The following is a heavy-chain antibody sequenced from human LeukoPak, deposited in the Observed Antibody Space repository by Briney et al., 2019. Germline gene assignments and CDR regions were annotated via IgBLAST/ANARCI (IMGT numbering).Heavy chain of an antibody. V-gene: IGHV4-39*07. D-gene: IGHD3-22*01. J-gene: IGHJ3*02. CDR2: IYYSGST. CDR3: ASGAHYYDSSGYYSGAFDI. Sequence: SETLSLTCTVSGGSISSSSYYWGWIRQSPGKGLEWIGSIYYSGSTYYNPSLKSRVTISVDTSKNQFSLKLSSVTAADTAVYYCASGAHYYDSSGYYSGAFDIWGQGTMVTVSS. CDR1: GGSISSSSYY.